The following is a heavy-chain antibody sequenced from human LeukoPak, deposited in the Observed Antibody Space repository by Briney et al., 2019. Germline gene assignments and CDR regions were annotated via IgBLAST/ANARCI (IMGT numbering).Heavy chain of an antibody. J-gene: IGHJ6*02. CDR2: ISYDGSNK. D-gene: IGHD3-22*01. V-gene: IGHV3-30-3*01. Sequence: PGGSLRLSCAVSGFTFSSYAMHWVRQAPGKGLEWVAVISYDGSNKYYADSVKGRFTISRDNSKNTLYLQMNSLRAEDTAVYYCARELYYYDSSGYPTLYYYGMDVWGQGTTVTVSS. CDR1: GFTFSSYA. CDR3: ARELYYYDSSGYPTLYYYGMDV.